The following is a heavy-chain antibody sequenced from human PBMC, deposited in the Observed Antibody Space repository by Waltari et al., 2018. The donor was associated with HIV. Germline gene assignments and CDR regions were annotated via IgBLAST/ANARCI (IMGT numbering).Heavy chain of an antibody. Sequence: QVQLVQSGAEVKKPGASVKVSCKASGYTFTSYDIKWVRQATGQGLEWMGWMKPKSGNTGYAQKFQGRVTMTRNTSISTAFMEVSSLRSEDTAVYYCARVYYDSSGYYGAAGYWGQGTLVTVSS. CDR1: GYTFTSYD. V-gene: IGHV1-8*01. J-gene: IGHJ4*02. D-gene: IGHD3-22*01. CDR2: MKPKSGNT. CDR3: ARVYYDSSGYYGAAGY.